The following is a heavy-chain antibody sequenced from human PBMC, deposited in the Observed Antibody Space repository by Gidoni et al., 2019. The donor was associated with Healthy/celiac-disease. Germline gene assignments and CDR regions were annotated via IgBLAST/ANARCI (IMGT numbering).Heavy chain of an antibody. CDR2: INHSGST. V-gene: IGHV4-34*01. D-gene: IGHD4-17*01. Sequence: QVQLQQWGAGLLKPSETLSLTCAVYGGSFSGYYWSWIRQPPGKGLEWIGEINHSGSTNYNPSLKSRVTISVDTSKNQFSLKLSSVTAADTAVYYCARGLTTVTIRANWFDPWGQGTLVTVSS. CDR3: ARGLTTVTIRANWFDP. J-gene: IGHJ5*02. CDR1: GGSFSGYY.